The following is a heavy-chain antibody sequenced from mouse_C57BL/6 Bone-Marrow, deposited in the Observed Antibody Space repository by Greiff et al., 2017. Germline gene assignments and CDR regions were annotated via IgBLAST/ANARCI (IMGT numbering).Heavy chain of an antibody. Sequence: VQRVESGPGLVQPSQSLSITCTVSGFSLTSYGVHWVRQSPGKGLEWLGVIWSGGSTDYNAAFISRLSISKDNSKSQVFFKMNSLQADDTAIYYCARGVYYYGSIYAMDYWGQGTSVTVSS. CDR3: ARGVYYYGSIYAMDY. CDR2: IWSGGST. V-gene: IGHV2-2*01. J-gene: IGHJ4*01. CDR1: GFSLTSYG. D-gene: IGHD1-1*01.